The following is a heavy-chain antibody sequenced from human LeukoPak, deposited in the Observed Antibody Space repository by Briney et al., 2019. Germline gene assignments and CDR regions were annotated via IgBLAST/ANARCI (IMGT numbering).Heavy chain of an antibody. CDR3: ARDGDYSSSWYWVFDY. V-gene: IGHV4-4*07. CDR1: GGSFSGYY. CDR2: IYTSGST. J-gene: IGHJ4*02. D-gene: IGHD6-13*01. Sequence: SETLSLTCAVYGGSFSGYYWSWIRQPAGKGLEWIGRIYTSGSTNYNPSLKSRVTMSVDTSKNQFSLKLSSVTAADTAVYYCARDGDYSSSWYWVFDYWGQGTLVTVSS.